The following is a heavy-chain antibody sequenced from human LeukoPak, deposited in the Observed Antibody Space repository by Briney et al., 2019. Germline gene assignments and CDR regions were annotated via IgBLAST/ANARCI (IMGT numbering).Heavy chain of an antibody. CDR1: GGSISSGSYY. D-gene: IGHD4-17*01. CDR3: AGDDGYGDFHLV. Sequence: PSETLSLTCTVSGGSISSGSYYWSWIRQPAGKGLEWIGRIYTSGSTNYNPSLKSRVTISVDTTKNQFSLKLSSVTAADTAVYYCAGDDGYGDFHLVWGKGTTVTVSS. CDR2: IYTSGST. V-gene: IGHV4-61*02. J-gene: IGHJ6*04.